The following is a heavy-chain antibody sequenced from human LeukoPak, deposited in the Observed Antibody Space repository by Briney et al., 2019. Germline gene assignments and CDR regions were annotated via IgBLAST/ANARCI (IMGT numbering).Heavy chain of an antibody. CDR1: GGSISSSSSY. V-gene: IGHV4-39*07. D-gene: IGHD3-10*01. CDR3: ARGTYYYGSESYWGFDF. CDR2: ISYSRST. Sequence: SETLSLTCTVSGGSISSSSSYWGWIRQPPGKGLEWIGSISYSRSTYYNPSLKSRVTVSVDTSKNQFSLKLTSVTAADTAVYYCARGTYYYGSESYWGFDFWGQGTLVTVSS. J-gene: IGHJ4*02.